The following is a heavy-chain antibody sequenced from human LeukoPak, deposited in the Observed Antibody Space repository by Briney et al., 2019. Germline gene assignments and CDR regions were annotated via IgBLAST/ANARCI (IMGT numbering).Heavy chain of an antibody. D-gene: IGHD5-24*01. CDR1: GFTVSSNY. V-gene: IGHV3-23*01. J-gene: IGHJ3*02. CDR3: AKAVDLATISVDI. CDR2: ISGSGVYT. Sequence: GGSLRLSCAASGFTVSSNYMSWVRQAPGKGLEWVSGISGSGVYTYYADSVEGRFTISRDNSKNTLYLVMNSLRVDDTAVYYCAKAVDLATISVDIWGQGTMVTVSS.